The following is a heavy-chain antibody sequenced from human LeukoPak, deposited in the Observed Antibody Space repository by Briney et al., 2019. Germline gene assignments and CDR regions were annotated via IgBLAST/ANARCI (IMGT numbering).Heavy chain of an antibody. D-gene: IGHD1-1*01. V-gene: IGHV3-13*01. Sequence: GGSLRLSCAASGFTFSSFDMHWVRHPTGQGLEWVSTIGTASDTYYPGSVEGRFTLSRDNAKNSLYLQMNSLTAGGTAVYHCARGPPRGKYYYMDVWGKGTTVTVSS. CDR2: IGTASDT. CDR3: ARGPPRGKYYYMDV. J-gene: IGHJ6*03. CDR1: GFTFSSFD.